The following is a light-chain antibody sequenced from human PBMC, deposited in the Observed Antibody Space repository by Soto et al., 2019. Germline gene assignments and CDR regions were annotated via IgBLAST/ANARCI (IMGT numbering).Light chain of an antibody. CDR2: EVS. Sequence: QSALTQPASVSGSPGQSITISCTGTSSDVGGYNYVSWYQQHPGKAPKLMISEVSNRPSGVSNRFSGSKSGNTASLTISGLQAEDEADYYCSSYTRSSTPYVFGTGTKLTVL. CDR1: SSDVGGYNY. CDR3: SSYTRSSTPYV. J-gene: IGLJ1*01. V-gene: IGLV2-14*01.